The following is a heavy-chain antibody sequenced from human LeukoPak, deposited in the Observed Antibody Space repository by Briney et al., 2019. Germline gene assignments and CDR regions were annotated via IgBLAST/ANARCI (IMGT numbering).Heavy chain of an antibody. CDR2: IYYSGST. CDR1: GGSISSSGYY. V-gene: IGHV4-39*01. J-gene: IGHJ5*02. Sequence: SGTLSLTCTVSGGSISSSGYYWGWIRQPPGKGLEWIASIYYSGSTYYNPSLKSRVTISVDTSKNQLSLKLSSLAAADTAVYYCARHEYSGSYYGLSWFDPWGQGTLVTVSS. CDR3: ARHEYSGSYYGLSWFDP. D-gene: IGHD1-26*01.